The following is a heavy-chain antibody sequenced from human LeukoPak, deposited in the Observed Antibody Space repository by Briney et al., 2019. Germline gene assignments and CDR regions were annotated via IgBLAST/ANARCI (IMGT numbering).Heavy chain of an antibody. CDR1: GGSMSSNGYY. CDR2: IYYSGGT. V-gene: IGHV4-39*01. Sequence: SETLSLTCSVSGGSMSSNGYYWGWIRQPPGKGLEWIGSIYYSGGTHYNPSLASRVTISVATSKSQFSLMLSSVTAADTAVYYCASQQSSGWPPRGDDYWGQGILVTVSS. D-gene: IGHD6-19*01. J-gene: IGHJ4*02. CDR3: ASQQSSGWPPRGDDY.